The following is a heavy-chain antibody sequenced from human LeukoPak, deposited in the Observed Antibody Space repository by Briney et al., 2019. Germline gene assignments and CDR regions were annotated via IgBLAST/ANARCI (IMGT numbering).Heavy chain of an antibody. V-gene: IGHV3-23*01. J-gene: IGHJ6*03. CDR2: ISGSGGST. CDR3: AKDGDGYCSSTSCYRGEDYYYYMDV. CDR1: GFTFSSYA. D-gene: IGHD2-2*02. Sequence: GGSLRLSCAASGFTFSSYAMSWVRQAPGKGLEWVSAISGSGGSTYYADSVKGRFTISGDNSKNTLNLQMNSLRAEDTAVYYCAKDGDGYCSSTSCYRGEDYYYYMDVWGKGTTVTVSS.